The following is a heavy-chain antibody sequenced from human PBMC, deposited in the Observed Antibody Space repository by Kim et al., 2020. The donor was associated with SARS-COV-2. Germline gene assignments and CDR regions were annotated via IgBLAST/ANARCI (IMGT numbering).Heavy chain of an antibody. V-gene: IGHV4-4*02. J-gene: IGHJ4*01. D-gene: IGHD2-15*01. Sequence: SETLSPTCAVSGGSISSSNWWSWVRQPPGKGLEWFGEIYNSGSTHYKASLKSRVTISVDKSKKQFYLKMSSVTDTDTAVHYCARGGYWSGGSCYSFFDY. CDR3: ARGGYWSGGSCYSFFDY. CDR1: GGSISSSNW. CDR2: IYNSGST.